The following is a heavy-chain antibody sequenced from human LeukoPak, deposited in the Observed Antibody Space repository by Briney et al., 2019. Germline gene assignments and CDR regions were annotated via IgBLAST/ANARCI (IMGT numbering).Heavy chain of an antibody. D-gene: IGHD1-1*01. CDR1: GFTFSSYG. CDR2: IRYDGRNK. CDR3: ARGVLNYYYYYYMDV. J-gene: IGHJ6*03. V-gene: IGHV3-30*02. Sequence: GGSLRLSCGASGFTFSSYGMHWVRQAPGKGLEWVAFIRYDGRNKYYAESVKGRFTISRDNSKNTLYLQMNSLRAEDTAVYYCARGVLNYYYYYYMDVWGKGTTVTVSS.